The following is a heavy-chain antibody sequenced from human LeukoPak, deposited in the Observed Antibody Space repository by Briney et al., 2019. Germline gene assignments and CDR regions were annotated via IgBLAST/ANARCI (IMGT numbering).Heavy chain of an antibody. CDR3: ARDGEEYYYDSSPFDY. CDR1: GFTFSDYY. Sequence: PGGSLRLSCAASGFTFSDYYMSWIRQAPGKGLEWVSYISSSGSTIYYADSAKGRFTISRDNAKNSLYLQMNSLRAEDTAVYYCARDGEEYYYDSSPFDYWGQGTLVTVSS. J-gene: IGHJ4*02. CDR2: ISSSGSTI. V-gene: IGHV3-11*01. D-gene: IGHD3-22*01.